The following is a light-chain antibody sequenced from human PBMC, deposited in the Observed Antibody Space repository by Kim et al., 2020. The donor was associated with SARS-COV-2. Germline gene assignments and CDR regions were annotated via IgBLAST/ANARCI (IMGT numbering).Light chain of an antibody. CDR1: NIGDKS. J-gene: IGLJ3*02. CDR3: QVWDSSSEHWV. V-gene: IGLV3-21*01. Sequence: SYELTQPPSVSVAPGKTARITCGGNNIGDKSVHWSQQKPGQAPVVVTYYDNERPSGIPERFSGFNSGNTATLTITRVEAGVEADYYCQVWDSSSEHWVFG. CDR2: YDN.